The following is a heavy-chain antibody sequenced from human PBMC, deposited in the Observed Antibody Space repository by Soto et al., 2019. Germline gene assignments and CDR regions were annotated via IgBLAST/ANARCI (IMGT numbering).Heavy chain of an antibody. CDR1: GFTFSTYG. CDR3: AREFLRCSSANCHFDY. CDR2: ISGSTSTI. D-gene: IGHD2-2*01. V-gene: IGHV3-48*01. Sequence: GGSLRLSCAASGFTFSTYGLSWVRQAPGKGLEWVSYISGSTSTIYYADSVRGRFTISRNNAKNSLYLQMNSLRAEDTAVNYCAREFLRCSSANCHFDYWGQGSLVTVSS. J-gene: IGHJ4*02.